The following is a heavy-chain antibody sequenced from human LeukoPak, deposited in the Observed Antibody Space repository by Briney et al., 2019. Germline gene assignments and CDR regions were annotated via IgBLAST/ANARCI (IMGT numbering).Heavy chain of an antibody. V-gene: IGHV4-34*01. CDR1: GGSFSGYY. CDR3: ATATPPTGTTGYNWFDP. CDR2: INHSGST. Sequence: SETLSLTCAVYGGSFSGYYWSWMRQPPGRGLEWIGEINHSGSTNYNPSLKSRVTISVDTSKNQFSLKLSSVTAADTALYYCATATPPTGTTGYNWFDPWGQGTLVTVSS. D-gene: IGHD1-1*01. J-gene: IGHJ5*02.